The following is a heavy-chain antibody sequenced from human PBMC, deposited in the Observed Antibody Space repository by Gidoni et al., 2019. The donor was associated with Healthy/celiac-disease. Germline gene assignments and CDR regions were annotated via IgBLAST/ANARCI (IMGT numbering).Heavy chain of an antibody. D-gene: IGHD3-22*01. CDR2: ISGSGGST. CDR1: GFTFSRYA. V-gene: IGHV3-23*01. Sequence: EVQLLESGGGLVQSGGSMRLSCAASGFTFSRYAMSWVLQAPGKGLEWFSAISGSGGSTYYAESVKGRFTISRDNSKNTLYLQMNSLRAEDTAVYYCANGGDYYDSSGYYDYWGQGTLVTVSS. CDR3: ANGGDYYDSSGYYDY. J-gene: IGHJ4*02.